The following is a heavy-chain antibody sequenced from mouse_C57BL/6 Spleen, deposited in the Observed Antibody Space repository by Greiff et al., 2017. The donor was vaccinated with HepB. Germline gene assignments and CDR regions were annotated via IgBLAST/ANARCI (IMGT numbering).Heavy chain of an antibody. J-gene: IGHJ4*01. CDR1: GYSFTSYY. V-gene: IGHV1-66*01. CDR2: IYPGSGNT. D-gene: IGHD1-1*01. CDR3: ARPYGSSYGAMDY. Sequence: VQLQQSGPELVKPGASVKISCKASGYSFTSYYIHWVKQRPGQGLEWIGWIYPGSGNTKYNEKFKGKATLTADTSSSTTYMQLSSLTSEDSAVYYCARPYGSSYGAMDYWGQGTSVTVSS.